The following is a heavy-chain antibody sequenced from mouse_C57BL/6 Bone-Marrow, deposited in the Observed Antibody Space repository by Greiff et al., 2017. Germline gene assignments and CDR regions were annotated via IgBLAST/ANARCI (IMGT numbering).Heavy chain of an antibody. Sequence: VQLKESGPGLVKPSQSLSLTCSVTGYSITSGYYWNWIRQFPGNKLEWMGYISYDGSNNYNPSLKNRISITRDTSKNQFFLKLNSVTTEDTATYYCAAYYSFYWGQGTTLTVSS. V-gene: IGHV3-6*01. D-gene: IGHD2-12*01. CDR1: GYSITSGYY. CDR2: ISYDGSN. J-gene: IGHJ2*01. CDR3: AAYYSFY.